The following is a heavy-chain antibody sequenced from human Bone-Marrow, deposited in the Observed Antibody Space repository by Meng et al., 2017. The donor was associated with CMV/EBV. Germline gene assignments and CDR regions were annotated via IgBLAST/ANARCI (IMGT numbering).Heavy chain of an antibody. CDR3: ARGGITHNWFDP. CDR2: MNPNSGNT. J-gene: IGHJ5*02. D-gene: IGHD1-20*01. V-gene: IGHV1-8*01. Sequence: ASVKVSCKASGYTFTSYDINWVRQATGQGLEWMGWMNPNSGNTGYAQKFQGRVTMTRNTSISTAYMELSSLRSEDTAVYYCARGGITHNWFDPWGQGTLVTVSS. CDR1: GYTFTSYD.